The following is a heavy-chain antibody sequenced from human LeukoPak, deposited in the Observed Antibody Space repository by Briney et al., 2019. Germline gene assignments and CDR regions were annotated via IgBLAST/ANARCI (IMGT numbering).Heavy chain of an antibody. J-gene: IGHJ4*02. D-gene: IGHD5-12*01. CDR1: GFTFSSYA. CDR3: AKDVRLRSHDY. V-gene: IGHV3-23*01. CDR2: IGGSGGST. Sequence: GGSLRLSCAASGFTFSSYAMSSVRQAPGKGLEWVSAIGGSGGSTYYADSVKGRFTISRDNSKNTLYLQMNSLRAEDTDVYYCAKDVRLRSHDYWGQGTLVTVSS.